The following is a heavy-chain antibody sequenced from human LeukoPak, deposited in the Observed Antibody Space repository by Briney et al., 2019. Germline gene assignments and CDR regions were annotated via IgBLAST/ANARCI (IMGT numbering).Heavy chain of an antibody. CDR3: VRDFWSGYSAFDP. CDR1: GYTVKSYG. V-gene: IGHV1-18*01. CDR2: ISVNNGNT. J-gene: IGHJ5*02. Sequence: GASVKLSFNSSGYTVKSYGISGVRQAPGHGLEWMGWISVNNGNTNYVQKLQGRVTMTTDTSTSTAYMELRSLRSDDTAVYYCVRDFWSGYSAFDPWGQGTLVTVSS. D-gene: IGHD3-3*01.